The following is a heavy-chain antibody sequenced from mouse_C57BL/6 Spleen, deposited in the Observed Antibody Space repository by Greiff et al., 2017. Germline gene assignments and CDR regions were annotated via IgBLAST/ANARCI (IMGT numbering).Heavy chain of an antibody. V-gene: IGHV5-16*01. J-gene: IGHJ4*01. Sequence: EVKLVESEGGLVQPGSSMKLSCTASGFTFSDYYMAWVRQVPDKGLEWVANINYDGSSTYYLDSLKGRFIISRDNAKNILYLQMSSLKSEDTATYYCAREGSYYSNYYSMDYWGQGTSVTVSS. D-gene: IGHD2-5*01. CDR2: INYDGSST. CDR1: GFTFSDYY. CDR3: AREGSYYSNYYSMDY.